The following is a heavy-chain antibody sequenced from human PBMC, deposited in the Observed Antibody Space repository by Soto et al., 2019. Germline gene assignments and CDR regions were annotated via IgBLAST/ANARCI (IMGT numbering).Heavy chain of an antibody. V-gene: IGHV6-1*01. D-gene: IGHD6-6*01. CDR1: GDSDSSNSAA. Sequence: PSQTLSLTCAISGDSDSSNSAAWNWIRQSPSRGLEWLGRTYYRSKWYNDYAVSVKSRITINPDTSKNQFSLQLNSVTPEDTAVYYCAREGPLPISSSPRAYYYYMDVWGKGTTVTVSS. CDR3: AREGPLPISSSPRAYYYYMDV. CDR2: TYYRSKWYN. J-gene: IGHJ6*03.